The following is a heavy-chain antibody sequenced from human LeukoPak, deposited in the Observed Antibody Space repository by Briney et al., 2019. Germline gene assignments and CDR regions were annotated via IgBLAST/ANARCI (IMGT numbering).Heavy chain of an antibody. CDR3: ARHEAEMATILGNY. J-gene: IGHJ4*02. V-gene: IGHV4-38-2*02. CDR2: IYQSGST. D-gene: IGHD5-24*01. Sequence: PSETLSLTCTVSGYPIRSGFYWGWIRQPPGKGLEWVGSIYQSGSTFYSPSLKSRVTISVDTSKNQFSLSLRSVTAADTAVYYCARHEAEMATILGNYWGQGTLVIVSS. CDR1: GYPIRSGFY.